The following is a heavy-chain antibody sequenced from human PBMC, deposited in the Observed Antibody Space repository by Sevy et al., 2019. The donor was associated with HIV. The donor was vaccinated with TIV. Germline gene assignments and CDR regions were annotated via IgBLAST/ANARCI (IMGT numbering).Heavy chain of an antibody. Sequence: GGSLRLSCAASGFTFSSYAMSWVRQAPGKGLEWVSSISGSGGSTYYADSLKGQFTISRDNSKKTLYLQVNSLRVEDTAVYYCAKNPGVGSYYYMDVWGKGTTVTVSS. CDR2: ISGSGGST. CDR3: AKNPGVGSYYYMDV. J-gene: IGHJ6*03. D-gene: IGHD1-26*01. CDR1: GFTFSSYA. V-gene: IGHV3-23*01.